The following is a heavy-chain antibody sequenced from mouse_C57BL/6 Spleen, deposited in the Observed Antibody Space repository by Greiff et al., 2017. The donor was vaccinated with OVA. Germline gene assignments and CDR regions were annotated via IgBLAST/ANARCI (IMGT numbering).Heavy chain of an antibody. D-gene: IGHD2-5*01. J-gene: IGHJ4*01. V-gene: IGHV1-15*01. Sequence: VQLQQSGAELVRPGASVTLSCKASGYTFTDYEMHWVKQTPVHGLEWIGAIDPETGGTAYNQKFKGKAILTADKSSSTAYMELRSLTSEDSAVYYCTGGYYSNLIDYWGQGTSVTVSS. CDR1: GYTFTDYE. CDR2: IDPETGGT. CDR3: TGGYYSNLIDY.